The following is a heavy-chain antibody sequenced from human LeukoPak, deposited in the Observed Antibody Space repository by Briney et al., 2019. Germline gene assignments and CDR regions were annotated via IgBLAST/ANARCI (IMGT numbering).Heavy chain of an antibody. J-gene: IGHJ4*02. CDR1: GGSISSYY. D-gene: IGHD6-19*01. Sequence: PSETLSLTCTVSGGSISSYYWSWIRQPPGKGLEWIGYIYYSGSTNYNPSLKSRVTISVDTSKNQFSLKLSSVTAADTAVYYCARAAGRKSSRGYFDYWGQGTLVTVSS. V-gene: IGHV4-59*01. CDR3: ARAAGRKSSRGYFDY. CDR2: IYYSGST.